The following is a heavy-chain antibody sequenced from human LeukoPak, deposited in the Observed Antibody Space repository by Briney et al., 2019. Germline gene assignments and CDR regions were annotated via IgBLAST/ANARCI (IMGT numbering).Heavy chain of an antibody. CDR2: INPSGGST. Sequence: ASVKVSCKASGYTFTSYYMYWVRQAPGQGLEWMGIINPSGGSTSYAQKFQGRVTMTRDTSTSTVYMELSSPRSEDTAVYYCARDPQTRIAAAGTGWFDPWGQGTLVTVSS. V-gene: IGHV1-46*01. J-gene: IGHJ5*02. CDR3: ARDPQTRIAAAGTGWFDP. CDR1: GYTFTSYY. D-gene: IGHD6-13*01.